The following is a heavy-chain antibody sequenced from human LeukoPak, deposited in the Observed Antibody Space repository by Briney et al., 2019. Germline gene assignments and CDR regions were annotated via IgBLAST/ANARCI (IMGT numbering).Heavy chain of an antibody. D-gene: IGHD4-17*01. V-gene: IGHV5-51*01. J-gene: IGHJ5*02. CDR3: ARRGKEDYADNWFDP. CDR1: GYSFTSYW. Sequence: GESLKISCKGSGYSFTSYWIGWVRQMPGKGLEWMGVIYPGDSDTRYSPSFQGQVTISADKSISTAYLQWSSLKASDTAMYYCARRGKEDYADNWFDPWGQGTLVTVSS. CDR2: IYPGDSDT.